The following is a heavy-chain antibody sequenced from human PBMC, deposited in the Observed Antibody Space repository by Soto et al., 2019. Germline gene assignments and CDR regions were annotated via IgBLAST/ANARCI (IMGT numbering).Heavy chain of an antibody. Sequence: QVQLVQSGAEVKKPGSSVKVSCKASGGTFSSYAISWVRQAPGQGLEWLGGIIPIFGTANSAQKFQGRVTITADEATSTAYMELSSLRSEDTAVYYCVLQPRNYYYYGMDVWGQGTTVTGSS. D-gene: IGHD3-10*01. CDR3: VLQPRNYYYYGMDV. J-gene: IGHJ6*02. V-gene: IGHV1-69*01. CDR2: IIPIFGTA. CDR1: GGTFSSYA.